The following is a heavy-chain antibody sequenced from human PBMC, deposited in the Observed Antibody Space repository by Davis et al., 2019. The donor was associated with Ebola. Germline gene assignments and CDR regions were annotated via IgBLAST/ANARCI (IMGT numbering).Heavy chain of an antibody. CDR2: ISASGGAT. CDR3: AKDLTSYYGSGDFFDY. V-gene: IGHV3-23*01. J-gene: IGHJ4*02. Sequence: PGGSLRLSCAASGFTFSSYGMHWVRQAPGRGLEWVSSISASGGATFYADSVKGRIVMSRDNSNDTLYLRMNNLRAEDTAIYYCAKDLTSYYGSGDFFDYWGQGILVTVSS. D-gene: IGHD3-10*01. CDR1: GFTFSSYG.